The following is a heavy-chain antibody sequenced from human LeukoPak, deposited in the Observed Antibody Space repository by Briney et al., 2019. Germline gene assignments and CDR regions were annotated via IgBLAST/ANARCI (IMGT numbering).Heavy chain of an antibody. Sequence: GGSLRLSCAASGFTFSSYSMNWVRQAPGKGLVWVSYISSSSSYIYYADSVKGRFTISRDNAKNSLYLQMNSLRAEDTAVYYCARVGVRFLEWSPNDYWGQGTLVTVSS. CDR3: ARVGVRFLEWSPNDY. CDR1: GFTFSSYS. D-gene: IGHD3-3*01. V-gene: IGHV3-21*05. J-gene: IGHJ4*02. CDR2: ISSSSSYI.